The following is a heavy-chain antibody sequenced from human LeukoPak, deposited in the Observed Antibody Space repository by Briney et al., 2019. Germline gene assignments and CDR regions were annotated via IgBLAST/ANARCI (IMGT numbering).Heavy chain of an antibody. CDR3: ARDRRYYYGSGSYTDAFDI. D-gene: IGHD3-10*01. CDR1: GGSISSYY. Sequence: SETLSLTCTVSGGSISSYYWSWIRQPAGKGLEWIGRIETSGNTNYNPSLKSRVTISVDTSKNQFSLKLSSVTAADTAVYYCARDRRYYYGSGSYTDAFDIWGQGTMVTVSS. CDR2: IETSGNT. J-gene: IGHJ3*02. V-gene: IGHV4-4*07.